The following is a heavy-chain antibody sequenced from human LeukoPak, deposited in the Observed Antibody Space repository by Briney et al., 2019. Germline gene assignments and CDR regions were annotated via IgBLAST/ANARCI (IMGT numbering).Heavy chain of an antibody. CDR3: ARGRSGYGGNSGIASCDN. CDR2: IYHTGTI. V-gene: IGHV4-38-2*02. D-gene: IGHD4-23*01. Sequence: SETLSLTCTVSGDSISNGYYWGWIRQPPGKGLEWIGSIYHTGTIYYNPSLKSRVTISVDTSNNQFSLKVRSVTAADTAVYYCARGRSGYGGNSGIASCDNWGQGTLVAVSS. CDR1: GDSISNGYY. J-gene: IGHJ4*02.